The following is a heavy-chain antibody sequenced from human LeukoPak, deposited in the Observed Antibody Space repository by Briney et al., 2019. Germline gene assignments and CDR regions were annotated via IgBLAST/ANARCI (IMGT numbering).Heavy chain of an antibody. CDR1: GFTVSSNY. CDR3: AKDLPRITIFGALHY. D-gene: IGHD3-3*01. CDR2: ISVSGDST. Sequence: GGSLRLSCAASGFTVSSNYMSWVRQAPGKGLEWVSGISVSGDSTYYADSVKGRFTISRDNSKNTLYLQVNSLRAEDTAVYYCAKDLPRITIFGALHYWGQGTLVTVSS. J-gene: IGHJ4*02. V-gene: IGHV3-23*01.